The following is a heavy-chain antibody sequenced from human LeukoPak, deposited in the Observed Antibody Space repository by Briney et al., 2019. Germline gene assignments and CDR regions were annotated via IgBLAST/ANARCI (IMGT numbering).Heavy chain of an antibody. CDR3: ATEKRGYSYGSPAALGY. Sequence: GGSLRLSCEASGFTFDDYAMHWVRQAPGKGLEWVSLIGGDGGGTYYVDSVKGRFTISRDNAKNSLYLQMNSLRAEDTAVYYCATEKRGYSYGSPAALGYWGQGTLVTVSS. D-gene: IGHD5-18*01. CDR2: IGGDGGGT. V-gene: IGHV3-43*02. CDR1: GFTFDDYA. J-gene: IGHJ4*02.